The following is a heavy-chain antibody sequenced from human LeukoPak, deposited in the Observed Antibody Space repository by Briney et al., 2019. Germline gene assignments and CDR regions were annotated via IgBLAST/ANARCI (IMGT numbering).Heavy chain of an antibody. CDR1: GYTFTSYG. CDR2: ISAYNGNT. D-gene: IGHD3-3*01. J-gene: IGHJ5*02. Sequence: GASVKVSCKASGYTFTSYGISWVRQAPGQGLEWMGWISAYNGNTNYAQKLQGRVTMTTDTSTSTAYMELRSLRSDDTAVYYCARVEDDFWSGYYWWFDPWGQGTLVTVSS. CDR3: ARVEDDFWSGYYWWFDP. V-gene: IGHV1-18*01.